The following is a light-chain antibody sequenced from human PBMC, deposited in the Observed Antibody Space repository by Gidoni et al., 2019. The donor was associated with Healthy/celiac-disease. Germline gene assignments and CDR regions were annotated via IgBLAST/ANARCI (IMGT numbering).Light chain of an antibody. V-gene: IGLV2-14*03. CDR1: SSDVGGYNY. J-gene: IGLJ2*01. CDR2: DVS. Sequence: HSALTQPSSVSGSPGQSITISCTGPSSDVGGYNYVSWYQQHPGKAPKLMIYDVSKRPSGVANRFAGSKAGNTASLTISGLQAEDEADYYCSSYTSSSRVVFGGGTKLTVL. CDR3: SSYTSSSRVV.